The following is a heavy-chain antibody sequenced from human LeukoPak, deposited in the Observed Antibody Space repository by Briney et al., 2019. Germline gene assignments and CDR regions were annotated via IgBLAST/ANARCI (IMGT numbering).Heavy chain of an antibody. CDR3: AKEDRRIVLRLFDY. CDR1: GFTFSTHG. Sequence: GGSLRLSCAASGFTFSTHGMHWVRQAPGKGLEWVTFIWYDGTKQFYADSVKGRFTISRGISKSTLYLQMNSLRAEDTAVYYCAKEDRRIVLRLFDYWGQGTLVTVSS. J-gene: IGHJ4*02. V-gene: IGHV3-30*02. CDR2: IWYDGTKQ. D-gene: IGHD2-15*01.